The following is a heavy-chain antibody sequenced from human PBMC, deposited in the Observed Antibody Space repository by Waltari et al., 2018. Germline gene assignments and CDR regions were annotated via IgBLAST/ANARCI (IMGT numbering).Heavy chain of an antibody. V-gene: IGHV3-53*01. CDR1: GFTVSSTY. D-gene: IGHD6-19*01. CDR3: ARGEQWPTVVRQ. J-gene: IGHJ4*02. Sequence: EVQLVESGGGLIEPGGSLSLSSVASGFTVSSTYINGVRQAPGQGLEWVSVIYNGENTYYTDSVKGRFTISADNSKNTLYLQMNSLRVEDTAVYYCARGEQWPTVVRQWGQGTLVTVSS. CDR2: IYNGENT.